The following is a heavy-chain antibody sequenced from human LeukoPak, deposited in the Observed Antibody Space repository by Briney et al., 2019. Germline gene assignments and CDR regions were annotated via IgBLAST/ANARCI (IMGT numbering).Heavy chain of an antibody. CDR2: IYYSGST. Sequence: SETLSLTCTVSGGSISSHYWSWIRQPPGKGLEWIGYIYYSGSTNYNPSLKSRVTISVDTSRNQFSLKVKSVTAADTAVYYCARVHGDYPDYWGQGTLVTVST. CDR3: ARVHGDYPDY. CDR1: GGSISSHY. D-gene: IGHD4-17*01. V-gene: IGHV4-59*11. J-gene: IGHJ4*02.